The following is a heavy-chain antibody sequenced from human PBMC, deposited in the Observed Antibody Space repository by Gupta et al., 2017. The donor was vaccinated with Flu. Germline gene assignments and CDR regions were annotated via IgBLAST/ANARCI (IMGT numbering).Heavy chain of an antibody. Sequence: QVQLVQSGAEVKKPGASVMVSCKASGYTFTNYPIHWVRQAPGQRLEWMGWINPGNGNTKYSQKFQGRVTITRDTSASTAYMELSSLKSEDTAVYYCAREGWAVAANFNYWGQGTLVTVSS. CDR1: GYTFTNYP. J-gene: IGHJ4*02. CDR3: AREGWAVAANFNY. V-gene: IGHV1-3*01. D-gene: IGHD6-19*01. CDR2: INPGNGNT.